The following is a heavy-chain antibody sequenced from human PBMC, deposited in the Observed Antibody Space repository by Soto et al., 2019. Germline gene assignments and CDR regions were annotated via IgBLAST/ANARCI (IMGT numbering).Heavy chain of an antibody. CDR1: GFTFSSYA. CDR3: ARVGRSDSWDMWFDS. CDR2: IAVNADTI. Sequence: EVHLLESGGGLVQPGGSLRLSCAVSGFTFSSYAMTWLHQTPGKGLEWVSSIAVNADTIHYADSVKGRFTISRDNSKSTLFLQMNSLRAEDTAVYHCARVGRSDSWDMWFDSWGQGTRVTVSS. D-gene: IGHD2-21*02. V-gene: IGHV3-23*01. J-gene: IGHJ5*01.